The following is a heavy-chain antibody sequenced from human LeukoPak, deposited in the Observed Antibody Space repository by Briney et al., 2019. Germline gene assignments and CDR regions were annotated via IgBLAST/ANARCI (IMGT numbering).Heavy chain of an antibody. CDR1: GYTFTSYG. V-gene: IGHV1-18*01. CDR3: ARDAYSSSWLSYYYYGMDV. D-gene: IGHD6-13*01. Sequence: GASVTVSCKASGYTFTSYGISWVRQAPGQGLEWMGWISAYNGNTNYAQKLQGRVTMTTDTSTSTAYMELSRLRSDDTAVYYCARDAYSSSWLSYYYYGMDVWGQGTTVTVSS. CDR2: ISAYNGNT. J-gene: IGHJ6*02.